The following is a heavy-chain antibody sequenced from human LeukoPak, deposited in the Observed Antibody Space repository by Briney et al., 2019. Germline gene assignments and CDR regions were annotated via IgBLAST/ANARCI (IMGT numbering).Heavy chain of an antibody. D-gene: IGHD3-22*01. Sequence: ASVTVSCKASGYTFTSYDINWVRQPPGQGLEWMGIINPDAGKTAYAQKFQGRVTMTRDMSTSTLYMELSSLRFEDTAVYYCALQDYDTRGYYDNWGQGTLVTVSS. CDR2: INPDAGKT. V-gene: IGHV1-46*01. CDR1: GYTFTSYD. CDR3: ALQDYDTRGYYDN. J-gene: IGHJ4*02.